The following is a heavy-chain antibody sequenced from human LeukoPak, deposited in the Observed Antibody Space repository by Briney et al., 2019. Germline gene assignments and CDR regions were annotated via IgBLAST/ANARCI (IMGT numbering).Heavy chain of an antibody. CDR2: ISSSSSYI. J-gene: IGHJ4*02. V-gene: IGHV3-21*01. D-gene: IGHD3-3*01. CDR3: AKSVRFLETLFDY. CDR1: GFTFSSYS. Sequence: GGSLRLSCAASGFTFSSYSMNWVRQAPGKGLEWVSSISSSSSYIYYADSVKGRFTISRDNAKNSLYLQMNSLRAEDTAVYYCAKSVRFLETLFDYWGQGTLVTVSS.